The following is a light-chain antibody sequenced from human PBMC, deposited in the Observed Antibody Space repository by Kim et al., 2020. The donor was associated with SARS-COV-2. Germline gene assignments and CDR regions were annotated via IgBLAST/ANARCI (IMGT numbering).Light chain of an antibody. CDR1: SFRTNY. CDR2: GKN. CDR3: MSRDSPNKKYV. V-gene: IGLV3-19*01. J-gene: IGLJ1*01. Sequence: SSELTQDPAVSVALGQTVRITCQGDSFRTNYASWYQHKAGQAPRLVMYGKNNRPSAIPDRFSGSSAGNTASLTITGAQVDDEADYYCMSRDSPNKKYVLGTGAEVTVL.